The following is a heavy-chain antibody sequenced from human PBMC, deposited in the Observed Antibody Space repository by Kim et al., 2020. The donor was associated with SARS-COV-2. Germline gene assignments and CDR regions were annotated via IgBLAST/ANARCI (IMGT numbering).Heavy chain of an antibody. Sequence: GGSLRLSCAASGFTFSSYSMNWVRQAPGKGLEWVSSISSSSSYIYYADSVKGRFTNSRDNAKNSLYLQMNSLRAEDTAVYYCARWEGEWYFDLWGRGTLVTVSS. CDR2: ISSSSSYI. CDR1: GFTFSSYS. V-gene: IGHV3-21*01. D-gene: IGHD3-16*01. J-gene: IGHJ2*01. CDR3: ARWEGEWYFDL.